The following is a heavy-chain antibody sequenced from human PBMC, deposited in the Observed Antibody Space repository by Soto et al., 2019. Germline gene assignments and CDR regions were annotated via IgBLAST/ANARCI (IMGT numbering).Heavy chain of an antibody. D-gene: IGHD3-10*01. V-gene: IGHV1-69*13. Sequence: ASVKVSCKASGGTFSSYAISWVRQAPGQGLEWMGGIIPIFGTTNYAQKFQGRVTITADESTSTAYMELSSLRSEDTAVYYCARDPPPGGGSGSDYYYGMDVWGQGTTVTVSS. CDR1: GGTFSSYA. CDR2: IIPIFGTT. J-gene: IGHJ6*02. CDR3: ARDPPPGGGSGSDYYYGMDV.